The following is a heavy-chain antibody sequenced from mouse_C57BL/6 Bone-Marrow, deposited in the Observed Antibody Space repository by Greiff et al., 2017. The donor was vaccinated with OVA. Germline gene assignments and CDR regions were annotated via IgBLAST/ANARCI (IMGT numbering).Heavy chain of an antibody. V-gene: IGHV1-64*01. Sequence: VQLQQPGAELVKPGASVKLSCKASGYTFTSYWMHWVKQRPGQGLEWIGMIHPNSGSTNYNEKFKSKATLTVDKSSSTAYMQRSSLTSEDSAVYYCARIVRNLGSSYDYAMDYWGQGTSVTVSS. CDR1: GYTFTSYW. D-gene: IGHD1-1*01. CDR3: ARIVRNLGSSYDYAMDY. J-gene: IGHJ4*01. CDR2: IHPNSGST.